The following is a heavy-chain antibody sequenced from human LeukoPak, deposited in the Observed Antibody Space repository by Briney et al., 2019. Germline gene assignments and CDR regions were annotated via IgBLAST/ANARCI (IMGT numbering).Heavy chain of an antibody. V-gene: IGHV3-21*01. Sequence: KPGGSLRLSCAASGFTFSSYSMNWVRQAPGKGLEWVSSISSSRSYIYYVDSVKGRFTISRDNAKSSLYLQMNSLRAEDTAVYYCARDLPDEVPSFDLWGRGTLVTVSS. CDR2: ISSSRSYI. CDR3: ARDLPDEVPSFDL. CDR1: GFTFSSYS. D-gene: IGHD1-1*01. J-gene: IGHJ2*01.